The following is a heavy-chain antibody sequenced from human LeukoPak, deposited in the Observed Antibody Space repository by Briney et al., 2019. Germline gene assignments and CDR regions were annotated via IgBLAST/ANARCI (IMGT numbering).Heavy chain of an antibody. CDR1: GFTFSSYS. CDR2: ISSSSSYI. D-gene: IGHD5-24*01. J-gene: IGHJ6*03. Sequence: GGSLRLSCAASGFTFSSYSMSWVRQAPGKGLEWVSSISSSSSYIYYADSVKGRFTISSDNAKNSLYLQMNSLKAEDTAVYYCARDSGYSPLYYYYYMDVWGKGTTVTVSS. V-gene: IGHV3-21*01. CDR3: ARDSGYSPLYYYYYMDV.